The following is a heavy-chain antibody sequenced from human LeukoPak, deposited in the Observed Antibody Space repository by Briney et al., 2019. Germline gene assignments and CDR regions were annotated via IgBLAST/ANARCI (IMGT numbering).Heavy chain of an antibody. CDR3: ARVGELAPIDY. CDR1: GFTFSSYS. CDR2: ISSSNNYI. D-gene: IGHD6-13*01. Sequence: GGSLRRSCAASGFTFSSYSMNWVRQAPGKGLEWVSSISSSNNYIYYADSVKGRFAISRDNAKNSLYLQMNSLRAEDTAVYYCARVGELAPIDYWGQGILVTVSS. V-gene: IGHV3-21*01. J-gene: IGHJ4*02.